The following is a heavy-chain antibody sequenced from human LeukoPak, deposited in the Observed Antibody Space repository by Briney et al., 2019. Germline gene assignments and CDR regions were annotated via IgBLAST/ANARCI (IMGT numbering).Heavy chain of an antibody. CDR3: ARGSSDWPYYFAY. V-gene: IGHV3-23*01. Sequence: GGSLRLSSVASGFTFSSWTMGWVRQAPGKGLEWVSSISVSGGSRYDKVYAKGRVTISRDNSKNTLYLQMISLRAEDTAVYYCARGSSDWPYYFAYWGQGTLVTVSS. D-gene: IGHD6-19*01. J-gene: IGHJ4*02. CDR2: ISVSGGSR. CDR1: GFTFSSWT.